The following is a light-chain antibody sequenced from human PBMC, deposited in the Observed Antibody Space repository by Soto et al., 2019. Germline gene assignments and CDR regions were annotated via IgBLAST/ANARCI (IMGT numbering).Light chain of an antibody. CDR3: QQLNSYPIT. CDR1: QSVSTN. CDR2: GAS. Sequence: EIVMTQSPATLSVSPWERATLSCRASQSVSTNLAWYQQKPGQGPRLLIFGASTRAIGIPARFSGSGSGTDFTLTISSLQSEDFATYYCQQLNSYPITFGQGTRLEIK. V-gene: IGKV3-15*01. J-gene: IGKJ5*01.